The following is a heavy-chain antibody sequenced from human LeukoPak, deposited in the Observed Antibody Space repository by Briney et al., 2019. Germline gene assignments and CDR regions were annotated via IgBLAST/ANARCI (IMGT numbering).Heavy chain of an antibody. Sequence: GGSLRLSCAASGFTFSSYSMSWVRQAPGKGLEWVSSISSSSSYIYYADSVKGRFTISRDNAKNSLYLQMNSLRAEDTAVYYCARGREVLLWFGELGYYFDYWGQGTLVTVSS. CDR1: GFTFSSYS. D-gene: IGHD3-10*01. CDR3: ARGREVLLWFGELGYYFDY. J-gene: IGHJ4*02. V-gene: IGHV3-21*01. CDR2: ISSSSSYI.